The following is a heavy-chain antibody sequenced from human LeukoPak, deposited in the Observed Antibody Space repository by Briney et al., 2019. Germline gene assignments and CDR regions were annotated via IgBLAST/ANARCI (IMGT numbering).Heavy chain of an antibody. D-gene: IGHD6-13*01. Sequence: SETLSLTCAVSGGSISSNYWAWIRQPPGKGLEWIGYIYYSGSTNYNPSLKSRVTISLDTAKNQLSLKLSSMTAADTAVYYCARRAGYTSSWYEYWGQGTLVTVSS. CDR2: IYYSGST. V-gene: IGHV4-59*01. CDR3: ARRAGYTSSWYEY. CDR1: GGSISSNY. J-gene: IGHJ4*02.